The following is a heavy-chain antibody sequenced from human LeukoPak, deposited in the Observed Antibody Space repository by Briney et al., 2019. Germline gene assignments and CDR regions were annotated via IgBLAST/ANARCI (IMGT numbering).Heavy chain of an antibody. CDR1: GYTFTSYG. Sequence: ASVKVSCKASGYTFTSYGISWVRQAPGQGLEWMGWINPNSGGTNYAQKFQGRVTMTRDTSISTAYMELSRLRSDDTAVYYCARYCSSTSCYTDYWGQGTLVTVSS. CDR3: ARYCSSTSCYTDY. CDR2: INPNSGGT. D-gene: IGHD2-2*02. J-gene: IGHJ4*02. V-gene: IGHV1-2*02.